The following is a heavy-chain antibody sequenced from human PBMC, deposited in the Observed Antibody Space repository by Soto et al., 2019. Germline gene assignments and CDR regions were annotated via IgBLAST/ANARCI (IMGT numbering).Heavy chain of an antibody. CDR3: ARDEFRSGGSCRFYYYYYGMDV. CDR1: GYTFTSYG. V-gene: IGHV1-18*01. D-gene: IGHD2-15*01. CDR2: ISAYNGNT. Sequence: ASVKVSCKASGYTFTSYGMSWVRQAPGQGLEWMGWISAYNGNTNYAQKLQGRVTMTTDTSTSTAYMELRSLRSDDTAVYYCARDEFRSGGSCRFYYYYYGMDVWGQGTTVTVSS. J-gene: IGHJ6*02.